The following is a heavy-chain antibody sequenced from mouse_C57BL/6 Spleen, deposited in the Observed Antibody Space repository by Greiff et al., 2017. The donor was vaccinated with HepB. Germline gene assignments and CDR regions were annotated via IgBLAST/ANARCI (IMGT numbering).Heavy chain of an antibody. CDR3: ARYGSSYGFAY. CDR1: GYTFTSYW. CDR2: IYPSDSET. D-gene: IGHD1-1*01. V-gene: IGHV1-61*01. Sequence: VQLQQPGAELVRPGSSVKLSCKASGYTFTSYWMDWVKQRPGQGLEWIGNIYPSDSETHYNQKFKDKATLTVDKSSSTAYMQLSSLTSEDSAVYYCARYGSSYGFAYWGQGTLVTVSA. J-gene: IGHJ3*01.